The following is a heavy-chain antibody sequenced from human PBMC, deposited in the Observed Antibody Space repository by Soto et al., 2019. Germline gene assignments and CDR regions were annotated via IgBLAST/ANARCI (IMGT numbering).Heavy chain of an antibody. D-gene: IGHD6-6*01. V-gene: IGHV1-69*01. CDR1: GGTFSSYA. CDR2: IIPIFGTA. J-gene: IGHJ6*02. CDR3: AYTGGSSSDYYYYGMDV. Sequence: QVQLVQSGAEVKKPGSSVKVSCKASGGTFSSYAISWVRQAPGQGLEWMVGIIPIFGTANYAQKFQGRVTITADESTSKAYMELSSLRSEDTDVYYCAYTGGSSSDYYYYGMDVWGQGTTVTVSS.